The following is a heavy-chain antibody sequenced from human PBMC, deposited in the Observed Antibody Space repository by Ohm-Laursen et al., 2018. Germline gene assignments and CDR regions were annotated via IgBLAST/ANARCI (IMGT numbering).Heavy chain of an antibody. CDR3: ARGPHFVVVPTAKDWFGP. V-gene: IGHV3-11*01. CDR1: GFTFSDYY. Sequence: SLRLSCTASGFTFSDYYMAWIRQAPGEGLEWVSYISFNSNSIYYADSVKGRFTISRDNSNNSLYLQMNSLRVEDTAVYFCARGPHFVVVPTAKDWFGPWGQGTLVTVSS. J-gene: IGHJ5*02. D-gene: IGHD2-2*01. CDR2: ISFNSNSI.